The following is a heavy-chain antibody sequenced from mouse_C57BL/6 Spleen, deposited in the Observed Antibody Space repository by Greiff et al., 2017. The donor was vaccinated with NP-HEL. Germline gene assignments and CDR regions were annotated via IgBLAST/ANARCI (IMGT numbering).Heavy chain of an antibody. Sequence: EVKLVESGGGLVQPGGSLSLSCAASGFTFTDYYMSWVRQPPGKALEWLGFIRNKANGYTTEYSASVKGRFTISRDNSQSILYLQMNALRAEDSATYYCASLYGNPFHFDYWGQGTTLTVSS. V-gene: IGHV7-3*01. J-gene: IGHJ2*01. CDR2: IRNKANGYTT. CDR1: GFTFTDYY. CDR3: ASLYGNPFHFDY. D-gene: IGHD2-1*01.